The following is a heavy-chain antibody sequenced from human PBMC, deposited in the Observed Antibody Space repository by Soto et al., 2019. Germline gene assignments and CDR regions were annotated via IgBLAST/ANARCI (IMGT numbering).Heavy chain of an antibody. CDR2: IHSDGSST. Sequence: GGSLRLSCAASGFTFSSYWMHWVRQAPGQGLVWVSRIHSDGSSTTYADSVKGRFTISRDNAKNTLYLQMNSLRAEDTAVYYCATVSRXGYNSYFDYWGQGTLVTVSS. CDR1: GFTFSSYW. V-gene: IGHV3-74*01. CDR3: ATVSRXGYNSYFDY. D-gene: IGHD5-12*01. J-gene: IGHJ4*02.